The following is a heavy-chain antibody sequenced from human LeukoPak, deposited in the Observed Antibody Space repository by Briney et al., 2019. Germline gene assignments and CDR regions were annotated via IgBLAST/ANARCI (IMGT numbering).Heavy chain of an antibody. J-gene: IGHJ4*02. Sequence: GGSLRLSCAASGFTFSSYWMSWVHQAPGKGLEWVANIKQDGSEKYYVDSVKGRFTISRDNAKNSLYLQMNSLRAEDTAVYYCAREHDFWSGYIDYWGQGTLVTVSS. CDR3: AREHDFWSGYIDY. CDR2: IKQDGSEK. D-gene: IGHD3-3*01. CDR1: GFTFSSYW. V-gene: IGHV3-7*01.